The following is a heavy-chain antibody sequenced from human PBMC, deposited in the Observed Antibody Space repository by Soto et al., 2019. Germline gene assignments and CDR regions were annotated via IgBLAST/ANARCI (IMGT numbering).Heavy chain of an antibody. CDR3: ARAKNALRSAGTFAFDY. V-gene: IGHV3-30-3*01. D-gene: IGHD2-15*01. CDR1: GFTFSSYA. CDR2: ISYDGSNK. Sequence: QVQLVESGGGVVQPGRSLRLSCAASGFTFSSYAMHWVRQAPGKGLEWVAVISYDGSNKYYAASVKGRFTNSRDNSKYALYLQMNGLRAEATAVYYCARAKNALRSAGTFAFDYWGQRTLVTFSS. J-gene: IGHJ4*02.